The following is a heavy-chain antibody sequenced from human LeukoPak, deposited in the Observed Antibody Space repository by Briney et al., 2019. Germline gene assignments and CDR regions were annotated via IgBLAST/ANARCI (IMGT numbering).Heavy chain of an antibody. CDR2: IYYSGST. D-gene: IGHD6-13*01. CDR1: GGSISSYY. V-gene: IGHV4-59*01. Sequence: SSQTLSLTCTVSGGSISSYYWSWIRQPPGKGLEWIGYIYYSGSTNYNPSLKSRVTISVDTSKNQFSLKLSSVTAADTAVYYCARQGASETTAGTRYYFDYWGQGTLVTVSS. J-gene: IGHJ4*02. CDR3: ARQGASETTAGTRYYFDY.